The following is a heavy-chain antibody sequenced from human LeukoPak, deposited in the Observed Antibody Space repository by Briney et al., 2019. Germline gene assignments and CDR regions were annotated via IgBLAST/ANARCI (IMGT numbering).Heavy chain of an antibody. Sequence: PSETLSLTCTVSGGSISSYFWSWIRQPPGKGLEWIGYIYYSGSTNYNPSLKSRLTISVDTSRNQFSLKLTSVTAADTAVYYCARSTRDGYNPHFDYWGQGTLVTVSS. V-gene: IGHV4-59*08. CDR2: IYYSGST. D-gene: IGHD5-24*01. J-gene: IGHJ4*02. CDR3: ARSTRDGYNPHFDY. CDR1: GGSISSYF.